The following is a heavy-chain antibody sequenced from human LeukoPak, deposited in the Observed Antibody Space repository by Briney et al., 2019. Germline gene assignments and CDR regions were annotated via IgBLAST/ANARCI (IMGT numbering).Heavy chain of an antibody. V-gene: IGHV2-70*04. CDR1: GFSLSTSGMR. J-gene: IGHJ4*02. Sequence: SGPTLVNPTQTLTLTCTFSGFSLSTSGMRVSWLRQPPGKALEWLARIDWDDDKFYSTSLKTRLTISKDTSKNQVVLTMTNMDAVDTATYYCARMGQLLHFDYWGQGTLVTVSS. D-gene: IGHD2-2*01. CDR2: IDWDDDK. CDR3: ARMGQLLHFDY.